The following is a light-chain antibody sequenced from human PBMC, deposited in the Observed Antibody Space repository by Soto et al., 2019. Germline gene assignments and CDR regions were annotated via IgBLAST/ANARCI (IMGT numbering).Light chain of an antibody. Sequence: DIVMAQSPDSLAVSLGERATINCKSSQSVFSSANSKNYLAWYQHKPGQPPKLLIYWASTRESGVPDRFSGSGSGKDFTLTISSLQAEDVAVYYCQQYYSTPPTFGQGTKLEIK. CDR2: WAS. J-gene: IGKJ2*01. CDR1: QSVFSSANSKNY. V-gene: IGKV4-1*01. CDR3: QQYYSTPPT.